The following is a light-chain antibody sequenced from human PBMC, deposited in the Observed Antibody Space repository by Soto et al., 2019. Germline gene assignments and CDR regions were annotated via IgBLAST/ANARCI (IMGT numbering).Light chain of an antibody. CDR3: AAWDDSLSGWV. CDR2: RNN. V-gene: IGLV1-47*01. Sequence: QSVLTQPPSASGTPGQRVTISCSGSSSNIGSNFVYWYQQFPGTAPKLLIYRNNQRPSVVPDRFSGSKSGTSASLAISGLPSEDEADYYCAAWDDSLSGWVFGGGTKLTVL. CDR1: SSNIGSNF. J-gene: IGLJ3*02.